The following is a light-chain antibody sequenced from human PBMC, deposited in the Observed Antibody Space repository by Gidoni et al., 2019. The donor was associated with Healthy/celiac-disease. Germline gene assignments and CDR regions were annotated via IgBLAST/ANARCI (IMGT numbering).Light chain of an antibody. CDR1: KLGDKY. V-gene: IGLV3-1*01. CDR3: QAWDSSWV. CDR2: QDS. Sequence: SYELTQPPSVSVSPGQTASITCSGDKLGDKYACWYQKKPGQSPVLVIYQDSKRPSGIPERFSGSNSGNTATLTISGTQAMDEADYYCQAWDSSWVFGGGTKLTVL. J-gene: IGLJ3*02.